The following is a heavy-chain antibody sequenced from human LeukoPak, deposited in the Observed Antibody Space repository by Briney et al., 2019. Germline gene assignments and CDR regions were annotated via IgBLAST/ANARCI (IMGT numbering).Heavy chain of an antibody. D-gene: IGHD5-24*01. Sequence: ASVKVSCKASGYTFTSYYMHWVRQAPGQGLEWMGIINPSGGSTSYAQKFQGRVTMTRDMSTSTVHMELSSLRSEDTAVYYCARDLGRDGYPDLNWFDPWGQGTLVTVSS. CDR3: ARDLGRDGYPDLNWFDP. CDR2: INPSGGST. CDR1: GYTFTSYY. V-gene: IGHV1-46*01. J-gene: IGHJ5*02.